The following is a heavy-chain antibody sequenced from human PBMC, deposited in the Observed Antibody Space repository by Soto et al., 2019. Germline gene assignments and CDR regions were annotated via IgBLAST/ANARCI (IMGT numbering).Heavy chain of an antibody. CDR2: TYYNEGT. CDR1: GGSISSGGNY. J-gene: IGHJ4*02. D-gene: IGHD5-18*01. V-gene: IGHV4-31*03. CDR3: ARGGEYTYGNFDY. Sequence: LSLTCTVSGGSISSGGNYWSWIRQHPGKGLEWIGYTYYNEGTYYNPSLKSRVTISVDTSRNQFSLKATSVTAADTAVYYCARGGEYTYGNFDYWGQGTLVTVSS.